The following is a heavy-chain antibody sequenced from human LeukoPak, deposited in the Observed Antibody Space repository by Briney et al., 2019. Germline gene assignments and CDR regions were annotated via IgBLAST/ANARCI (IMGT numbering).Heavy chain of an antibody. CDR2: IIPILGIA. CDR1: GGTFSSYA. D-gene: IGHD3-10*01. CDR3: ARARRDGSGGVYYYGMDV. Sequence: ASVKVSCKASGGTFSSYAISWVRQAPGQGLEWMGRIIPILGIANYAQKFQGRVTITADKSTSTAYMELSSLRSEDTVVYYCARARRDGSGGVYYYGMDVWGQGTTVTVSS. J-gene: IGHJ6*02. V-gene: IGHV1-69*04.